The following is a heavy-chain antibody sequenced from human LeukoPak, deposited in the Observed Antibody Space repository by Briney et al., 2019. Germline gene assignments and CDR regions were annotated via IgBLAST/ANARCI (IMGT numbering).Heavy chain of an antibody. CDR2: INQDGSEK. V-gene: IGHV3-7*01. D-gene: IGHD3-3*01. CDR1: GFTFSRNW. J-gene: IGHJ4*02. Sequence: GGSLRLSCAASGFTFSRNWMSWVRQAPGKGLEWVANINQDGSEKYYVDSVKGRFTISRDNAKNLLYLQMNSLRAEDTAVYYCAREEGLWSGYYCVYWGQGTLVTVSS. CDR3: AREEGLWSGYYCVY.